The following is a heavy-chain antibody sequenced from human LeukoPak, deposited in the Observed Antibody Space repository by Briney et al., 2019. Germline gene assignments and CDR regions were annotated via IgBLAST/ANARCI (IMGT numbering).Heavy chain of an antibody. CDR3: ASIYLIVEATTFDY. J-gene: IGHJ4*02. V-gene: IGHV3-66*01. CDR2: IYSGGST. Sequence: PGGSLRLSCAASEFSVGSNYMTWVRQAPGKGLEWVSLIYSGGSTYYADSVKGRFTISRDNSKNTLYLQMNSLRAEDTAVYYCASIYLIVEATTFDYWGQGTLVTVSS. D-gene: IGHD1-26*01. CDR1: EFSVGSNY.